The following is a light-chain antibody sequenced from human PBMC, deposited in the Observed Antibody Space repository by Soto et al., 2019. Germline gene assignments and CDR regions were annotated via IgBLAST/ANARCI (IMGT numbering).Light chain of an antibody. CDR3: QQANSFPIT. CDR1: QDVSTW. V-gene: IGKV1-12*01. J-gene: IGKJ5*01. CDR2: AAS. Sequence: DMQMTQSPSSLSASVGDRVTITCRASQDVSTWLAWYQQKPGKAPKLLIYAASSLQSGVPLRFSGSGSGTDFTLTISILQPEDFATYYCQQANSFPITFGQGTRLEIK.